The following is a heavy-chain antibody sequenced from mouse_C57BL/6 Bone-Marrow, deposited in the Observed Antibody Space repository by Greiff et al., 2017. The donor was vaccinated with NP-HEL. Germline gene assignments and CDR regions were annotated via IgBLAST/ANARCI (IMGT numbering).Heavy chain of an antibody. D-gene: IGHD2-4*01. V-gene: IGHV14-4*01. CDR1: GFNITDDY. J-gene: IGHJ4*01. Sequence: VQLKESGAELVRPGASVKLSCTASGFNITDDYMHWVKQRPEQGLEWIGWIDPANGDTEYASKFQGKATITADTSSNTAYLQLSSLTSEDTAVYYCAIYDCEIDYAMDYWGQGTSVTVSS. CDR2: IDPANGDT. CDR3: AIYDCEIDYAMDY.